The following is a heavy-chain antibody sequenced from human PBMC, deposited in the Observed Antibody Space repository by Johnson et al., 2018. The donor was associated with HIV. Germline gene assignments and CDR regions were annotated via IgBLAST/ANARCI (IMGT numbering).Heavy chain of an antibody. J-gene: IGHJ3*02. CDR3: ARGEQWSLLGAFDI. Sequence: MLLVESGGGLIQPGGSLRLSCVASGFTVISNHMSWVRQAPGKGLEWVSVIYSGDSTNYADSVTGRFTISRDNSKNTLYLQMNSLRAEDTAVYYCARGEQWSLLGAFDIGGQGIMVTVSS. CDR2: IYSGDST. V-gene: IGHV3-53*01. CDR1: GFTVISNH. D-gene: IGHD6-19*01.